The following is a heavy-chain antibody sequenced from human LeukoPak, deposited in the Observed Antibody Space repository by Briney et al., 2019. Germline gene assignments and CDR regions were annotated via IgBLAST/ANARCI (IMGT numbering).Heavy chain of an antibody. D-gene: IGHD3-9*01. CDR1: GGSISSGSYY. J-gene: IGHJ4*02. CDR2: IYTSGST. CDR3: ARGLTALDY. V-gene: IGHV4-61*02. Sequence: PSETLSLTCTVSGGSISSGSYYWSWIRQPAGKGLEWIGRIYTSGSTNYNPSLKSRVTISVDTSKNQFSLKLSSVTAADTAVYYCARGLTALDYWGQGTLVTVSS.